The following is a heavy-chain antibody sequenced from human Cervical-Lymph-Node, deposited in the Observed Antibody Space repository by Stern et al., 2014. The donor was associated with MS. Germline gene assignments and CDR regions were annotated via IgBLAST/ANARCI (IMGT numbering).Heavy chain of an antibody. CDR2: IHGSGIT. Sequence: QLQLQESGPGLVKPSETLSLTCTVSGGSISTYYWSWIRRPPGKGLEWIGFIHGSGITKNNPSLKSRVTISVDTSKNQFSLELNFVTAADTAVYYCARRYYSAVPRFDYWGQGTLVTVSS. J-gene: IGHJ4*02. D-gene: IGHD4/OR15-4a*01. CDR1: GGSISTYY. V-gene: IGHV4-59*08. CDR3: ARRYYSAVPRFDY.